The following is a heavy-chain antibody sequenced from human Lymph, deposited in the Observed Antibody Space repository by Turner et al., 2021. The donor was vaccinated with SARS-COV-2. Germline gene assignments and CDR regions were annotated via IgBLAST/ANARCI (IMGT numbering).Heavy chain of an antibody. Sequence: VQLQESGPGLAKPSETLSLTCTVSGGSLSSYFWSWIRQPPGKGLEWIAYIYYSGSTNYNPSHKSRVTISVDTSKNQFSLRLSSVTAADTAVYYCARDRTSYGDYWAGYYYGMDVWGQGTTVTVSS. CDR2: IYYSGST. J-gene: IGHJ6*02. D-gene: IGHD4-17*01. CDR1: GGSLSSYF. V-gene: IGHV4-59*13. CDR3: ARDRTSYGDYWAGYYYGMDV.